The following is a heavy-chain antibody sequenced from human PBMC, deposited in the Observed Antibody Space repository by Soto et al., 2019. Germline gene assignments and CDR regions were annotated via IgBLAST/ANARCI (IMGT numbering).Heavy chain of an antibody. Sequence: PGGSLRLSCAASGFTFSSYGMHWVRQAPGKGLEWVAVISYDGSNKYYADSVKGRFTISRDNSKNTLYLQMNSLRAEDPAVYYCAKADLPRSSYFDYWSQGTLVTVSS. D-gene: IGHD2-15*01. CDR2: ISYDGSNK. V-gene: IGHV3-30*18. CDR3: AKADLPRSSYFDY. CDR1: GFTFSSYG. J-gene: IGHJ4*02.